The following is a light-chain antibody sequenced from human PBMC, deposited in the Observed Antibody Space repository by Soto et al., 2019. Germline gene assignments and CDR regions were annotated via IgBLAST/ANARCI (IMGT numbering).Light chain of an antibody. Sequence: SALTQPASVSGSPGQSITISCTGTSSDVGSYSLVSWYQQHPGKAPKLMIYEVSKRPSGVSNRFSASKSGNTASLTISGLQAEDEADYYCCSYAGRTTLYVFGSGTKVTVL. CDR2: EVS. CDR3: CSYAGRTTLYV. J-gene: IGLJ1*01. CDR1: SSDVGSYSL. V-gene: IGLV2-23*02.